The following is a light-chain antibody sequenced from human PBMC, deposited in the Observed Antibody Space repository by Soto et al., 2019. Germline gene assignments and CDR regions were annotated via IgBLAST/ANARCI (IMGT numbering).Light chain of an antibody. V-gene: IGKV3-20*01. CDR3: KQYSGT. J-gene: IGKJ2*01. CDR2: GAS. Sequence: EIVLTQSPGTLSLSPGERATLSCRASQSVSSSYLAWYQQKPGQAPKFLIYGASSRATGIPDRFSGSGSGTDFTLTISRLEPEDFEVYYCKQYSGTFGKRTKLEIK. CDR1: QSVSSSY.